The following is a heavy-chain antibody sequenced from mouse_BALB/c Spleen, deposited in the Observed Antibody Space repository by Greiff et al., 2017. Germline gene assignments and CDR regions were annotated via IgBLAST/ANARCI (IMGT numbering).Heavy chain of an antibody. V-gene: IGHV7-3*02. Sequence: EVQLQESGGGLVQPGGSLRLSCATSGFTFTDYYMSWVRQPPGKALEWLGFIRNKANGYTTEYSASVKGRFTISRDNSQSILYLQMNTLRAEDSATYYCARDGSSIYYAMDYWGQGTSVTVSS. D-gene: IGHD1-1*01. CDR2: IRNKANGYTT. CDR1: GFTFTDYY. CDR3: ARDGSSIYYAMDY. J-gene: IGHJ4*01.